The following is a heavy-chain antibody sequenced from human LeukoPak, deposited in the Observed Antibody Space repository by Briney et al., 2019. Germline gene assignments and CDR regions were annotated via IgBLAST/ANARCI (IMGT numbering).Heavy chain of an antibody. V-gene: IGHV3-7*01. CDR1: EFTFISYW. CDR3: ARAGWGNWFDP. D-gene: IGHD6-19*01. J-gene: IGHJ5*02. Sequence: GGSLRLSCEASEFTFISYWMSWFRQAPGKGLEWVANIKQDGSEKYYVDSVKGRFTISRDNAKNSLYLQMNSLRAEDTAVYYCARAGWGNWFDPWGQGTLVTVSS. CDR2: IKQDGSEK.